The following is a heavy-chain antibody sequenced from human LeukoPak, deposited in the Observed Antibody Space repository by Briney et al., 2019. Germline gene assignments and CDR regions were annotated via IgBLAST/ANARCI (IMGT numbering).Heavy chain of an antibody. CDR3: ARTRREYQLLSFDY. CDR2: IYHSGST. CDR1: GYSISSGYY. J-gene: IGHJ4*02. V-gene: IGHV4-38-2*01. Sequence: PSETLSLTCAVSGYSISSGYYWGWIRQPPGKGLEWIGRIYHSGSTYYNPSLKSRVTISVDTSKNQFSLKLSSVTAADTAVYYCARTRREYQLLSFDYWGQGTLVTVSS. D-gene: IGHD2-2*01.